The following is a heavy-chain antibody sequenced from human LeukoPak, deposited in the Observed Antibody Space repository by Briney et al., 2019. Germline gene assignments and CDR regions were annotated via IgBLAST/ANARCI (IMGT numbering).Heavy chain of an antibody. CDR2: IYYSGST. CDR1: GGSISSYY. Sequence: SSETLSLTCTVSGGSISSYYWSWIRQPPGKGLEWIGYIYYSGSTNYNPSLKSRVTISVDTSKNRFSLKLSSVTAADTAVYYCARDRAGGNNHYFDYWGQGTLVTVSS. D-gene: IGHD4-23*01. CDR3: ARDRAGGNNHYFDY. V-gene: IGHV4-59*01. J-gene: IGHJ4*02.